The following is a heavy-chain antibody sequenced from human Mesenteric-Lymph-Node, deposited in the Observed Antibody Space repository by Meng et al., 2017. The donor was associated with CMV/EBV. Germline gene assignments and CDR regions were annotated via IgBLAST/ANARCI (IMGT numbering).Heavy chain of an antibody. D-gene: IGHD3-10*01. V-gene: IGHV2-5*02. CDR2: IYWDDEK. Sequence: TRGVAVGWISQQPGKGLEWLAVIYWDDEKRYSPSLNSRLSITKDSSKNQVVLTMTNMDPVDTATYYCAHRLRTTAGTRNYYYYFDSWGQGTLVTVSS. CDR3: AHRLRTTAGTRNYYYYFDS. CDR1: TRGVA. J-gene: IGHJ4*02.